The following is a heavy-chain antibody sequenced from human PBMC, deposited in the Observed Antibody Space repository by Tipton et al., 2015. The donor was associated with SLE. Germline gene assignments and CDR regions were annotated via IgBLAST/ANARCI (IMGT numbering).Heavy chain of an antibody. V-gene: IGHV3-23*01. Sequence: SLRLSCAASGFTFDGYSMHWVRQPPGKGLEWVSSISRSGDRTYYAGSVQGRFTISRGNSKNTLYLQMNRLSVEDGAIYYCAKYSLSTGEGYFGLWGRGTLSTVSS. CDR2: ISRSGDRT. CDR3: AKYSLSTGEGYFGL. D-gene: IGHD7-27*01. CDR1: GFTFDGYS. J-gene: IGHJ2*01.